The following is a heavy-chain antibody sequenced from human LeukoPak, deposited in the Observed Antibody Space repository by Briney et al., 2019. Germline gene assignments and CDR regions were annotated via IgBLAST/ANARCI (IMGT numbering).Heavy chain of an antibody. J-gene: IGHJ3*01. Sequence: SETLSLTCAVSGGSFTGHYWSWIRQPPGKALEWIGYVYSSGTTTYNPSLESRVTISLDTSGKQVSLILTSVTAADTAVYYCVRASADSGGAFDVWGHGTVVTVSS. V-gene: IGHV4-59*11. D-gene: IGHD2-15*01. CDR1: GGSFTGHY. CDR2: VYSSGTT. CDR3: VRASADSGGAFDV.